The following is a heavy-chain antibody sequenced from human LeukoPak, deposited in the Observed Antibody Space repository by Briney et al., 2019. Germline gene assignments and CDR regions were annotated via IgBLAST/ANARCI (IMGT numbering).Heavy chain of an antibody. CDR2: IDNSGTA. CDR1: GGSISWTTYY. V-gene: IGHV4-39*01. CDR3: FFQAEDGIRDHDY. J-gene: IGHJ4*02. D-gene: IGHD2-21*01. Sequence: SETLSLTCTVPGGSISWTTYYWSWIRQPPVKDLEGMGSIDNSGTAYYNPSLKSRVTMSVDTSKNQFSLKLSSVTAADTAVYYCFFQAEDGIRDHDYWGQGTLVTVSS.